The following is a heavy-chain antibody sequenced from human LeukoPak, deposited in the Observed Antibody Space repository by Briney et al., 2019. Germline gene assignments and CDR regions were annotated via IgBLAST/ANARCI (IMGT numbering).Heavy chain of an antibody. CDR2: INPNSGGT. J-gene: IGHJ4*02. D-gene: IGHD1-26*01. CDR1: GYTFTGYY. V-gene: IGHV1-2*02. Sequence: ASVKVSCKASGYTFTGYYMHWVRQAPGQGLEWMGWINPNSGGTNYAQKFQGRVTMTRDMSTSTVYMELSSLRSEDTAVYYCARDRQYSGSPLDYWGQGTLVTVSS. CDR3: ARDRQYSGSPLDY.